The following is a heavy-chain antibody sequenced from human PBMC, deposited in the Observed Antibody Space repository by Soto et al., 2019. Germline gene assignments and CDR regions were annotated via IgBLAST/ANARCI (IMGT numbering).Heavy chain of an antibody. D-gene: IGHD3-10*01. CDR2: MNPNSGNT. Sequence: ASVKVSCKASGYTFTSCDINWVRQATGQGLEWMGWMNPNSGNTGYAQKFQGRVTMTGNTSISTAYMELSSLRSEDTAAYYCARVPMVRGDINPRTRTPSPKLHNWFAPWGQGTLVTVSS. V-gene: IGHV1-8*01. CDR3: ARVPMVRGDINPRTRTPSPKLHNWFAP. CDR1: GYTFTSCD. J-gene: IGHJ5*02.